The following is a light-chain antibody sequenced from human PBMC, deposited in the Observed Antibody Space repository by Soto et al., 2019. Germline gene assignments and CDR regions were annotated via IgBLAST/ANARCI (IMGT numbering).Light chain of an antibody. CDR3: AAWDDSLNCCWV. CDR2: SNN. J-gene: IGLJ3*02. Sequence: QSVLTQPPSASGTPGQRVTISCSGSSSNIGSNTVNWYQQLPGTAPKLLIYSNNQRPSGVPDRFSGSKSGTSASLAISGLQSEDEADYYCAAWDDSLNCCWVFGGGTKLTVL. V-gene: IGLV1-44*01. CDR1: SSNIGSNT.